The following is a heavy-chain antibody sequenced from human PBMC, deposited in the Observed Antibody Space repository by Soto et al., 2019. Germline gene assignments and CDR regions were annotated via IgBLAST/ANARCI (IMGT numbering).Heavy chain of an antibody. V-gene: IGHV1-69*13. D-gene: IGHD6-13*01. CDR3: ARGQQPTPKYYYYGMDV. J-gene: IGHJ6*02. Sequence: GASVKVSCKASGGTFSSYAISWVRQAPGQGLEWMGGIIPIFGTANYAQKFQGRVTITADESTSTAYMELSSLRSEDTAVYYCARGQQPTPKYYYYGMDVWGQGTTVT. CDR2: IIPIFGTA. CDR1: GGTFSSYA.